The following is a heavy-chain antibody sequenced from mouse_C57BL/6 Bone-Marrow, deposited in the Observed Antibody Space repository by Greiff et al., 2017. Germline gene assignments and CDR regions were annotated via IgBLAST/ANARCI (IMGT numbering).Heavy chain of an antibody. D-gene: IGHD2-12*01. V-gene: IGHV1-54*01. CDR2: INPGSGGT. CDR3: AGGASYSFAY. J-gene: IGHJ3*01. Sequence: VKVVESGAELVRPGTSVKVSCKASGYAFTNYLIEWVKQGPGQGLEWIGGINPGSGGTNYKEKFKGKTTLSADKSSSTVYMQLCSLTSEDSAVYFWAGGASYSFAYWCQGTLVTVSA. CDR1: GYAFTNYL.